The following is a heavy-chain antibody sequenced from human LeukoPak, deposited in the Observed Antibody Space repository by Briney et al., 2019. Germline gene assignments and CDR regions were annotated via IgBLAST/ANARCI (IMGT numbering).Heavy chain of an antibody. CDR3: ARSTSLGDYFDP. V-gene: IGHV4-59*01. CDR2: IYYSGST. D-gene: IGHD4-17*01. CDR1: GGSMSSYY. Sequence: SETLSLTCTVSGGSMSSYYWSWIRQSPGKGLEWIGYIYYSGSTNYNPSLKSRVTISVDTSKNQFSLKLSSVTAVDTAVYYCARSTSLGDYFDPWGQGTLVTVSS. J-gene: IGHJ5*02.